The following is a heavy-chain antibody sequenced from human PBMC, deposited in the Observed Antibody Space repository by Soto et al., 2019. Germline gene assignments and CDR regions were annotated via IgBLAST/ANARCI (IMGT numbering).Heavy chain of an antibody. J-gene: IGHJ6*02. CDR3: ARDGLTMVRGVSYYYGMDV. CDR2: IYYSGST. D-gene: IGHD3-10*01. CDR1: GGSISSYF. Sequence: SETLSLTCPISGGSISSYFWSLIRQPPGKGLEGIGYIYYSGSTNYNPSLKSRVTISVDTSKNQFSLKLSSVTAADTAVYYCARDGLTMVRGVSYYYGMDVWGQGTTVTVSS. V-gene: IGHV4-59*01.